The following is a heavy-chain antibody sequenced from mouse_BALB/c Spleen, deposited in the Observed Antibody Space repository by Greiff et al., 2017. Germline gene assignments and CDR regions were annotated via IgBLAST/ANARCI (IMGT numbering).Heavy chain of an antibody. CDR1: GYTFTDYN. Sequence: SGPELVKPGASVKISCKASGYTFTDYNMHWVKQSHGKSLEWIGYIYPYNGGTGYNQKFKSKATLTVDNSSSTAYMELRSLTSEDSAVYYCAREGDSYYFDYWGQGTTLTVSS. J-gene: IGHJ2*01. CDR3: AREGDSYYFDY. D-gene: IGHD3-3*01. CDR2: IYPYNGGT. V-gene: IGHV1S29*02.